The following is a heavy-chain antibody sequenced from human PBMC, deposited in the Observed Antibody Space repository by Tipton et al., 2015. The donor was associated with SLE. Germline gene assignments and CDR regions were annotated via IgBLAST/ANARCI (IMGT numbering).Heavy chain of an antibody. V-gene: IGHV4-38-2*02. CDR2: IFYSGSA. J-gene: IGHJ3*02. CDR1: GYSVTSGYV. CDR3: AREGRWLQLVGPFDI. Sequence: PGLVKPSETLSLTCAVSGYSVTSGYVWDWIRQPPGKGLEWIGSIFYSGSAYSDPSLKSRVTISVDTSKNQFSLKLTSVTAADTAVYYCAREGRWLQLVGPFDIWGQGTMVTVSS. D-gene: IGHD5-24*01.